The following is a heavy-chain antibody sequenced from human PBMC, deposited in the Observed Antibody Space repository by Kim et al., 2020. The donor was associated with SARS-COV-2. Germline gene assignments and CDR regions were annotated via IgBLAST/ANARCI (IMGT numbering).Heavy chain of an antibody. J-gene: IGHJ3*01. CDR1: GYTFTGYY. D-gene: IGHD3-22*01. CDR3: ARADRRGPGFTMIVVVISSGAFAV. Sequence: ASVKVSCKASGYTFTGYYMHWVRQAPGQGLEWMGWINPNSGGTNYAQKFQGRVTMTRDTSISTAYMELSRLRSDDTAVYYCARADRRGPGFTMIVVVISSGAFAVWGQGTMVTVSA. V-gene: IGHV1-2*02. CDR2: INPNSGGT.